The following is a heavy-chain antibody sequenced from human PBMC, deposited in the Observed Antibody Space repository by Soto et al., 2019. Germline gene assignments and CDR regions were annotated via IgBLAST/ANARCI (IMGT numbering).Heavy chain of an antibody. Sequence: QVQLVESGGGVVQPGRSLRLSCATSGFTFNTYGFHWVRQAPGKGLEWVSVIWSDGNNKYYADSVKGRFTISRDSSKNTLYLQMNSLRVEDTAGYYCARIQLDTIMALDFWGQGTLVTVSS. D-gene: IGHD5-18*01. CDR1: GFTFNTYG. CDR3: ARIQLDTIMALDF. V-gene: IGHV3-33*01. J-gene: IGHJ4*02. CDR2: IWSDGNNK.